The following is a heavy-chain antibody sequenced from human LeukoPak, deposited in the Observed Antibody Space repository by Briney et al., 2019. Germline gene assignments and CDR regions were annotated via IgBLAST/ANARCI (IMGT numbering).Heavy chain of an antibody. CDR1: GFTFSSYG. CDR3: ARAHAVAGLGDY. CDR2: IWYDGSNK. Sequence: PGRSLRLSCAASGFTFSSYGMHWVRQAPGKGLEWVAVIWYDGSNKYYADSVKGRFTISGDNSKNTMYLQMNSLRAEDTAVYYCARAHAVAGLGDYWGQGTLVTVSS. D-gene: IGHD6-19*01. J-gene: IGHJ4*02. V-gene: IGHV3-33*01.